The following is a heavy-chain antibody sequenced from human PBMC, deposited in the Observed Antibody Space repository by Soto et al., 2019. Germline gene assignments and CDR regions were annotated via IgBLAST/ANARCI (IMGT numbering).Heavy chain of an antibody. CDR2: ISSSSSTI. CDR1: GFTFSSYS. CDR3: ARDRAGLDY. J-gene: IGHJ4*02. D-gene: IGHD6-19*01. Sequence: EVQLVESGGGLVQPGGSLRLSCAASGFTFSSYSMNWVRQAPGKGLEWVSYISSSSSTIYYADSVKGRFTISRDNAKNSLYLQMNSLGDEDTAVYYCARDRAGLDYWGQGTLVTVSS. V-gene: IGHV3-48*02.